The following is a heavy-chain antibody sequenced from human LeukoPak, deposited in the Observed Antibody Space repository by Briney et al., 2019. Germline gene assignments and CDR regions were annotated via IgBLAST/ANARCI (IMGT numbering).Heavy chain of an antibody. Sequence: PGGSLGLSCAASGFTFRNYVIHWVRQAPGKGLEWVAVTSSDLNVKLYADSVKGRFTISRDNSRSTLYLQMNSLRPEDTATYYCAREGYYGSGSPPSLYFDYWGQGTLVTVPS. D-gene: IGHD3-10*01. CDR2: TSSDLNVK. V-gene: IGHV3-30-3*01. CDR1: GFTFRNYV. J-gene: IGHJ4*02. CDR3: AREGYYGSGSPPSLYFDY.